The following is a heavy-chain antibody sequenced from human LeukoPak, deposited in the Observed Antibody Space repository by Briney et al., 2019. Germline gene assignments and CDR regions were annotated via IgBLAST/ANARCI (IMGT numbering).Heavy chain of an antibody. CDR1: GFTFSSYA. D-gene: IGHD3-10*01. Sequence: GGSLRLSCAASGFTFSSYAMSWVRQAPGKGLEWVSAIRAGGGKTYYADSVKGRFTISRDNSNNTLYLQMDSLRGDDAAAYYCAKERFGSGSPYYSDYWGQGTLVTVSS. J-gene: IGHJ4*02. CDR2: IRAGGGKT. CDR3: AKERFGSGSPYYSDY. V-gene: IGHV3-23*01.